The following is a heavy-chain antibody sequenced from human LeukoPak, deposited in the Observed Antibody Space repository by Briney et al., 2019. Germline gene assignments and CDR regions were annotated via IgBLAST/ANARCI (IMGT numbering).Heavy chain of an antibody. J-gene: IGHJ6*02. D-gene: IGHD2-2*01. CDR3: AKAGYCSSTSCYYHYYYGMDV. V-gene: IGHV3-23*01. CDR2: ISGSGGST. Sequence: GGSLRLSCAASGFTFSSYAMSWVRQAPGKGLEWVSAISGSGGSTYYADSVKGRFTISRDNSKNTLYLQMNSLRAEDTAVYYCAKAGYCSSTSCYYHYYYGMDVWGQGTTVTVSS. CDR1: GFTFSSYA.